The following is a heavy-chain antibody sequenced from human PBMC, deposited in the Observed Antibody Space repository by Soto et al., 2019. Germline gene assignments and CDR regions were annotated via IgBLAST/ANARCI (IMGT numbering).Heavy chain of an antibody. V-gene: IGHV4-31*03. CDR2: IYYSGST. CDR3: ARESGGYDSSTRYGLDV. Sequence: QVQLQESGPGLVKPSQTLSLTCSVSGGSISSVGHYWTWIRQQPGKGLEWIGYIYYSGSTDYNPSLKSRVTISVDRSKNQFSLNLSSVTAADTAIYYCARESGGYDSSTRYGLDVWDQGTTVTVSS. J-gene: IGHJ6*02. CDR1: GGSISSVGHY. D-gene: IGHD6-25*01.